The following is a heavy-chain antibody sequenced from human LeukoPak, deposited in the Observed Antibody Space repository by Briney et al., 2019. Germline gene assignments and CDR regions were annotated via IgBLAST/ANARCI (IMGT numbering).Heavy chain of an antibody. CDR2: INSDGSGA. Sequence: PGGSLRLSCAASGFTFSSFWMHWVRQAPGKGLVWFSRINSDGSGATYADSVKGRFTISRDNAKNTLYLQMNSLRAEDTAVYYCAKAGGYSYGSYPHYFDYWGQGTLVTVSS. D-gene: IGHD5-18*01. CDR3: AKAGGYSYGSYPHYFDY. CDR1: GFTFSSFW. J-gene: IGHJ4*02. V-gene: IGHV3-74*01.